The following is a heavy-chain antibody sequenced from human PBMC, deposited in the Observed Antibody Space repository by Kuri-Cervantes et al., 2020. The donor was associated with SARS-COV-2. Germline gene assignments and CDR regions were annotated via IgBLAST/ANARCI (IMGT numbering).Heavy chain of an antibody. CDR1: GYTFSGYY. D-gene: IGHD3-10*01. J-gene: IGHJ6*02. CDR2: INPNSGGT. CDR3: ARASVRGIIITYHSYGMDV. V-gene: IGHV1-2*04. Sequence: ASVKVSCTSSGYTFSGYYMHLVRLAPGQGLEWMGWINPNSGGTNYAQKFQGWVTMTRDASISTAYMVLSRLRSDDTAVYYCARASVRGIIITYHSYGMDVWGQGTTVTVSS.